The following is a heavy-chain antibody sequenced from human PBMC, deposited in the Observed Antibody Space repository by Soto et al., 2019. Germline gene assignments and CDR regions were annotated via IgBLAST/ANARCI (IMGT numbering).Heavy chain of an antibody. V-gene: IGHV3-21*01. CDR2: ITSSTTFI. D-gene: IGHD2-8*01. J-gene: IGHJ6*02. CDR3: ARPQRNGGMDV. CDR1: GFTFNTYS. Sequence: EVQLVESGGGLVKPGGSLRVSCAASGFTFNTYSMNWVRQTPGKGLEWVSSITSSTTFIYYADSVKGRFTISRDDAENSLFLQMNSLRADDTAVYYCARPQRNGGMDVWGRGTTVTVSS.